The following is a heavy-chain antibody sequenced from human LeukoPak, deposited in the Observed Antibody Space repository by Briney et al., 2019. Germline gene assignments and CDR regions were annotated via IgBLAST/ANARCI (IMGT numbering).Heavy chain of an antibody. CDR1: GGSISPYY. J-gene: IGHJ4*02. V-gene: IGHV4-59*12. D-gene: IGHD3-10*01. CDR2: IHYSGST. Sequence: SETLSLTCTVSGGSISPYYWSWIRQPPGKGLEWIGYIHYSGSTNYNPSLKSRVTISVDTSNNQFSLKLSSVTAADTAVYYCARGARPGSYYTFDYWGQGTLVTVSS. CDR3: ARGARPGSYYTFDY.